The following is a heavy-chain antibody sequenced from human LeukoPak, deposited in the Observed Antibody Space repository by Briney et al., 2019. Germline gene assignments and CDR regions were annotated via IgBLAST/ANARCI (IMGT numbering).Heavy chain of an antibody. V-gene: IGHV1-2*06. CDR3: ARDYSGSYTH. CDR1: GCTFTDYY. J-gene: IGHJ4*02. D-gene: IGHD1-26*01. Sequence: ASVKVSCKASGCTFTDYYIHWVRQAPGQGLEWMALIHPNSGDTYYAQKFRGRVTMTRDTSISTAYMELNRLTSDDTAVYYCARDYSGSYTHWAQGTLVTISS. CDR2: IHPNSGDT.